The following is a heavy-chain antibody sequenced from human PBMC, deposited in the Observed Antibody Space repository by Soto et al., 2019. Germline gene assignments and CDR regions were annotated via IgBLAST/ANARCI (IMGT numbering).Heavy chain of an antibody. CDR1: GGSISSSFY. V-gene: IGHV4-39*07. Sequence: PSETLSLTCTVSGGSISSSFYWGWIRQPPGKGLEWIGSISNSGSTYHNPSLKSRVSISVDTSRNQFSLKLTSVTAADTAVYYCARASRWNYVYFDYWGQGTLVTVSS. J-gene: IGHJ4*02. CDR3: ARASRWNYVYFDY. CDR2: ISNSGST. D-gene: IGHD1-7*01.